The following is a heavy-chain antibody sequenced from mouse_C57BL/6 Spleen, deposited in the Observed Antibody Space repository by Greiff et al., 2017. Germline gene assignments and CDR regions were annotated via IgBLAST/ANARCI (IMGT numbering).Heavy chain of an antibody. D-gene: IGHD1-1*01. J-gene: IGHJ1*03. CDR2: IWSGGST. Sequence: VMLVESGPGLVQPSQSLSITCTVSGFSLTSYGVHWVRQSPGKGLEWLGVIWSGGSTDYNAAFISRLSISKDNSKSQVFFKMNSLQADDTAIYYCARRGDYYGSGYFDVWGTGTTVTVSS. CDR3: ARRGDYYGSGYFDV. CDR1: GFSLTSYG. V-gene: IGHV2-2*01.